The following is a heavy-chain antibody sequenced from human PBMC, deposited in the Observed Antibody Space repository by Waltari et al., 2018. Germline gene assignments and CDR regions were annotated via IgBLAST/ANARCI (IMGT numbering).Heavy chain of an antibody. CDR2: IYYSGST. Sequence: QLQLQESGPGLVKPSETLSLTCTVSGGSISSSSYYWGWIRQPPGKGLEWIGSIYYSGSTYYNPSLKSRVTISVDTSKNQFSLKLSSVTAADTAVYYCARDMGIVGAPPLYWGQGTLVTVSS. D-gene: IGHD1-26*01. J-gene: IGHJ4*02. V-gene: IGHV4-39*07. CDR3: ARDMGIVGAPPLY. CDR1: GGSISSSSYY.